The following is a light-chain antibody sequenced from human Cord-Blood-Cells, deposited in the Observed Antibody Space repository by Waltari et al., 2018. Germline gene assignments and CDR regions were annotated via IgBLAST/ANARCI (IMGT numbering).Light chain of an antibody. CDR1: QSISSY. CDR3: QQSNSTPPT. J-gene: IGKJ4*01. CDR2: AAS. Sequence: DIQMTQSPSSLSASVGERVTITCRASQSISSYLNWYQQKPGKAPKPLIYAASSLQSGVPSRFSGSGSGTDFTLTISSLQPEDFATYYCQQSNSTPPTFGGGTKVDIK. V-gene: IGKV1-39*01.